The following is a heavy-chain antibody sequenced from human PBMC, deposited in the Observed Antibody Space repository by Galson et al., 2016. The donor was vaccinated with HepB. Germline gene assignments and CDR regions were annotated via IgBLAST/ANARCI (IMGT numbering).Heavy chain of an antibody. D-gene: IGHD6-13*01. CDR1: GFTFHDYV. Sequence: LRLSCAASGFTFHDYVMHWVRQAPGKGLEWVSGISWSSGRIGYADSVKGRFTISRDNDKTSLYLQMNSLRPEDTALYYCTKDKGSSSHYSFDSWGQGTLVTGSS. CDR2: ISWSSGRI. CDR3: TKDKGSSSHYSFDS. V-gene: IGHV3-9*01. J-gene: IGHJ4*02.